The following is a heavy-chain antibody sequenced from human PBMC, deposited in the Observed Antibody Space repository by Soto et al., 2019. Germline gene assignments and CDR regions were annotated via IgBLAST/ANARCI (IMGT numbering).Heavy chain of an antibody. Sequence: PSETLSLTCTVSGGSISSYYWSWIRQPPGKGLMWIVYIYYTGSTNYNPSLKSRVAISLDTSKNQFSLNLRSVTAADTAVYYCARTFGGHLYSFDFWGQGTLVTVSS. CDR3: ARTFGGHLYSFDF. D-gene: IGHD3-16*01. J-gene: IGHJ4*02. CDR1: GGSISSYY. CDR2: IYYTGST. V-gene: IGHV4-59*01.